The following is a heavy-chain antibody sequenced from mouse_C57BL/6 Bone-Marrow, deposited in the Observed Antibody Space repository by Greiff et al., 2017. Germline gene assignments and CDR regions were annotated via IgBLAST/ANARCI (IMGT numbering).Heavy chain of an antibody. Sequence: VQLQQSGPELVKPGASVKISCKASGYTFTDYYMNWVKQSHGKSLEWIGDINPNNGGTSYNQKFKGKATLTVDKSSSTAYMGLRSLTSEDSAVYYCARGWLPHYYAMDYWGQGTSVTVSS. CDR3: ARGWLPHYYAMDY. CDR1: GYTFTDYY. J-gene: IGHJ4*01. CDR2: INPNNGGT. D-gene: IGHD2-3*01. V-gene: IGHV1-26*01.